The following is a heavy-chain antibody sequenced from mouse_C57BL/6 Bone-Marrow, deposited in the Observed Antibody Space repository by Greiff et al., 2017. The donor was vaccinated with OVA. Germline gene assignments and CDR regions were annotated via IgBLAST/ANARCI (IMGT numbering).Heavy chain of an antibody. D-gene: IGHD2-5*01. CDR2: IYPGSGST. CDR3: AIYSNYDVDG. V-gene: IGHV1-55*01. Sequence: VQLQQPGAVLVQPGASVKISCKASGYTFTSYWIPWVKQRPGHGLEWIGAIYPGSGSTNYNEKFKSKATLTVDTSSSTAYMQLSSLTSEDSAVYYCAIYSNYDVDGWGQGTPLTVSS. J-gene: IGHJ2*01. CDR1: GYTFTSYW.